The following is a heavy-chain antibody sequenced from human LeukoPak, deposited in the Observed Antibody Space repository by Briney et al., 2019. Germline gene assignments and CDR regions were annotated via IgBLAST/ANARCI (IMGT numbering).Heavy chain of an antibody. V-gene: IGHV4-34*01. CDR1: GGSFRGYY. D-gene: IGHD3-3*01. J-gene: IGHJ3*01. CDR3: ARFGGPHAF. CDR2: INRSGST. Sequence: SETLSLTCDVYGGSFRGYYWSWIRQPPGKGLEWIGEINRSGSTNYNPSLKSRVTISVDTSKNHFSLTLSSVTAADTAVYYCARFGGPHAFWGQGTMVTVSS.